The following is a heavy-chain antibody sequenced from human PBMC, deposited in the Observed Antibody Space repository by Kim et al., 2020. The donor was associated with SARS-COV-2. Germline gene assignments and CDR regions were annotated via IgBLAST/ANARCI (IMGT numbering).Heavy chain of an antibody. D-gene: IGHD3-10*01. J-gene: IGHJ5*02. CDR1: GGSISSSSYY. CDR3: ARHRLPYGSGIFLPQNNWFDP. Sequence: SETLSLTCTVSGGSISSSSYYWGWIRQPPGKGLEWIGSIYYSGSTYYNPSLKSRVTISVDTSKNQFSLKLSSVTAADTAVYYCARHRLPYGSGIFLPQNNWFDPWGQGTLVTVSS. V-gene: IGHV4-39*01. CDR2: IYYSGST.